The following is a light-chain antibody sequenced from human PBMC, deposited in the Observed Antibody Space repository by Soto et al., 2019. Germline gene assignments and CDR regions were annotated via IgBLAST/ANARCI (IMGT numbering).Light chain of an antibody. V-gene: IGKV3-20*01. CDR3: QQYGSAPTWP. Sequence: ESVLTQSPGTLSLSPGERATLSCRASQSVSSNYLAWYQQKPGQAPRLLIYGASTRATGIPDRFSGSGSGTDFTLTISRLEPEDSAVYYCQQYGSAPTWPFGQGTKVELK. CDR1: QSVSSNY. CDR2: GAS. J-gene: IGKJ1*01.